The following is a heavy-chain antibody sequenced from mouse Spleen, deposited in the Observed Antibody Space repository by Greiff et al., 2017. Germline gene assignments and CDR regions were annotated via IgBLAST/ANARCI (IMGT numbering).Heavy chain of an antibody. Sequence: QVQLQQSGAELARPGASVKLSCKASGYTFTSYGISWVKQRTGQGLEWIGDIYPGSGSTNYNEKFKSKATLTVDTSSSTAYMQLSSLTSEDSAVYYCARAYDYDDYFDYWGQGTTLTVSS. D-gene: IGHD2-4*01. J-gene: IGHJ2*01. CDR3: ARAYDYDDYFDY. CDR1: GYTFTSYG. CDR2: IYPGSGST. V-gene: IGHV1-81*01.